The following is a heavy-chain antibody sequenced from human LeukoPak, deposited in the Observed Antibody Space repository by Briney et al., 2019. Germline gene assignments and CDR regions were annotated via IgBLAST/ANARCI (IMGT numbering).Heavy chain of an antibody. V-gene: IGHV3-20*04. CDR1: GFTFSSYA. Sequence: PGGSLRLSCAASGFTFSSYAMSWVRHAPGKGLEWVSGINWNGGSTGYADSVKGRFTISRDNAKNSLYMQMNSLRAEDTALYYCARVPVFTMIVVGYAFDIWGQGTMVTVSS. J-gene: IGHJ3*02. D-gene: IGHD3-22*01. CDR2: INWNGGST. CDR3: ARVPVFTMIVVGYAFDI.